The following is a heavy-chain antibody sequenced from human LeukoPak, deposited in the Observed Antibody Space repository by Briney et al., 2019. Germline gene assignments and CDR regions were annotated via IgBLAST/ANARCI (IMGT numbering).Heavy chain of an antibody. CDR3: ARGLTYYDYIWGSYRHDRSTRIHDY. J-gene: IGHJ4*02. V-gene: IGHV4-34*01. CDR1: GGSFSGYY. Sequence: SEALSLTCAVYGGSFSGYYWSWIRQPPGKGLEWIGEINHSGSTNYNPSLKSRVTISVDTSKNQFSLKLSSVTAADTAVYYCARGLTYYDYIWGSYRHDRSTRIHDYWGQGTLVTVSS. CDR2: INHSGST. D-gene: IGHD3-16*02.